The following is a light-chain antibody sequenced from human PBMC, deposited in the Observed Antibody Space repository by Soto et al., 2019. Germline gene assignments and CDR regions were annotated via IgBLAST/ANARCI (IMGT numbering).Light chain of an antibody. V-gene: IGLV2-8*01. Sequence: QSVLTQPPSASGSPGQSVTISCTGTKSDIGVYDFVSWYQHHTGKAPRLIIYEVVQRPSEVPDRFSGSKSGNTASLTVSGLQAADEADYFCKSYAGSNTYVFGSGTKLTVL. J-gene: IGLJ1*01. CDR2: EVV. CDR3: KSYAGSNTYV. CDR1: KSDIGVYDF.